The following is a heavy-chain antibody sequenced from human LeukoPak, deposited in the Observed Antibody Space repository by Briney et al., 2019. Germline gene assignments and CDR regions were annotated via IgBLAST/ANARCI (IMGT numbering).Heavy chain of an antibody. V-gene: IGHV4-34*01. CDR2: INHSGST. D-gene: IGHD1-1*01. CDR3: ARVDDPVKNFDY. Sequence: SETLSLTCAVYGGSFSGYYWSWIRQPPGKGLEWIGEINHSGSTNYNPSLKSRVTISVDTSKNQFSLKLSSVTAADTAVYYCARVDDPVKNFDYWGRGTLVTVSS. J-gene: IGHJ4*02. CDR1: GGSFSGYY.